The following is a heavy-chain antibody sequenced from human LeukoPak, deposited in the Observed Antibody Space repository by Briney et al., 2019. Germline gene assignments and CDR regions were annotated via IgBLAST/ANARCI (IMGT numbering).Heavy chain of an antibody. CDR2: IHYSGST. CDR3: ARESSGSSEYYFDY. CDR1: GGSLSSYY. V-gene: IGHV4-39*07. J-gene: IGHJ4*02. D-gene: IGHD6-6*01. Sequence: SETLSLTCTVSGGSLSSYYWNWIRQPPGKGLEWIGSIHYSGSTYYNPSLQSRVTISIDTSKNQFSLKLSSVTAADTAVYYCARESSGSSEYYFDYWGQGTLVTVSS.